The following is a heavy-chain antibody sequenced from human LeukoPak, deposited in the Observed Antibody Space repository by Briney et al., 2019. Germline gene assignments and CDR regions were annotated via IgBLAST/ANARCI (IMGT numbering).Heavy chain of an antibody. CDR3: ARGHTVTTAFDY. CDR2: ISYDGSNK. D-gene: IGHD4-17*01. J-gene: IGHJ4*02. Sequence: PGRSLRLSCAATGLTFSSYAMHWVRQAPGKGLEWVAVISYDGSNKYYADSVKGRFTISRDNSKNTLYLQMNSLRAEDTAVYYCARGHTVTTAFDYWGQGTLVTVSS. CDR1: GLTFSSYA. V-gene: IGHV3-30-3*01.